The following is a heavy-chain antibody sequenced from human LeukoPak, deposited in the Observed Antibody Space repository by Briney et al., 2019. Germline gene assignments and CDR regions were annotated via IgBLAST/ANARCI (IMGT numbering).Heavy chain of an antibody. CDR2: IYYSGST. D-gene: IGHD3-9*01. CDR3: ARASRYYDILTGQTIGELFFDY. Sequence: SETLSLTCTVSGGSISSYYWSWIRQPPGKGLEWIGYIYYSGSTNYNPSLKSRVTISVDTSKNQFSLKLSSVTAADTAVYYCARASRYYDILTGQTIGELFFDYWGQGTLVTVSS. J-gene: IGHJ4*02. V-gene: IGHV4-59*08. CDR1: GGSISSYY.